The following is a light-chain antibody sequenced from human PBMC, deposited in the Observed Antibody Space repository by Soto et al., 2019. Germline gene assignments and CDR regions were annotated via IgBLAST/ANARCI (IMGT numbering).Light chain of an antibody. CDR2: DVS. CDR1: QNISNY. J-gene: IGKJ1*01. CDR3: HQYRSSPQT. Sequence: IVFTQSPATLSLSPGKRATLSCRASQNISNYLIWYQQKPGQAPRLLIYDVSNRATGIPARFSGSGSGTDFTLTISSLEPEDFAVYYCHQYRSSPQTFGQGTKVDIK. V-gene: IGKV3-11*01.